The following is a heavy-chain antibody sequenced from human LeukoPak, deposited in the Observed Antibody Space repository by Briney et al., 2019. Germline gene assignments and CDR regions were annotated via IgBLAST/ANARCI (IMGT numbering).Heavy chain of an antibody. Sequence: GASVKVSCKASGGTFSSYAISWVRQAPGQGLEWMGRIIPILGIANYAQKFQGRVTITADKSTSTAYMELSSLRSEDTAMYYCARLGYCSGGSCQKVFFDYWGQGTLVTVSS. J-gene: IGHJ4*02. D-gene: IGHD2-15*01. CDR1: GGTFSSYA. V-gene: IGHV1-69*04. CDR2: IIPILGIA. CDR3: ARLGYCSGGSCQKVFFDY.